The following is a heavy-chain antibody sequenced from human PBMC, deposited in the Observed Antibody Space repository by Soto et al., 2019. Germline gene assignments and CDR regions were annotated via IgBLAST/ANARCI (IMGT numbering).Heavy chain of an antibody. J-gene: IGHJ4*02. CDR3: AKARVRIAVAGTHFDY. Sequence: GGSLRLSCAASGFTFSSYGMHWFRQAPGKGLEWVAVISYDGSNKYYADSVKGRFTISRDNSKNTLYLQMNSLRAEDTAVYYCAKARVRIAVAGTHFDYWGQGTLVTVSS. V-gene: IGHV3-30*18. CDR2: ISYDGSNK. CDR1: GFTFSSYG. D-gene: IGHD6-19*01.